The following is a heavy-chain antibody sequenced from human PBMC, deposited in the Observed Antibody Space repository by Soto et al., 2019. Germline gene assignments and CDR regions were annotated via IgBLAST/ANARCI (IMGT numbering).Heavy chain of an antibody. V-gene: IGHV4-34*01. CDR3: ASGGLPAGKRSPYSALNV. CDR1: GGSFSGYY. Sequence: PSETLSLTCAVYGGSFSGYYWTWIRQPPGKGLEWIGEVNHSGGTNSYPSLNSRVTIAVDTSKNQFYLHLRSVTAADTAVYYCASGGLPAGKRSPYSALNVWGQGPTVTVSS. CDR2: VNHSGGT. D-gene: IGHD6-13*01. J-gene: IGHJ6*02.